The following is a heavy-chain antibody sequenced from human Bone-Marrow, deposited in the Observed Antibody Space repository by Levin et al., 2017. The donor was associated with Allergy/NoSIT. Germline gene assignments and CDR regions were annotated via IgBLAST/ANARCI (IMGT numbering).Heavy chain of an antibody. D-gene: IGHD6-6*01. CDR1: GYTFTSYG. CDR2: ISAYNGNT. CDR3: ARDLSSSSYGHSGFDY. V-gene: IGHV1-18*01. J-gene: IGHJ4*02. Sequence: EASVKVSCKASGYTFTSYGISWVRQAPGQGLEWMGWISAYNGNTNYAQKLQGRVTMTTDTSTSTAYMELRSLRSDDTAVYYCARDLSSSSYGHSGFDYWGQGTLVTVSS.